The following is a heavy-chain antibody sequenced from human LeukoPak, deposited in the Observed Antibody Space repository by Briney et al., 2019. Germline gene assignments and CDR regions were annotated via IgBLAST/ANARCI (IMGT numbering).Heavy chain of an antibody. J-gene: IGHJ6*03. CDR1: GGSINSYY. CDR2: IYYSGST. CDR3: ARTYDPYYYYYMDV. Sequence: SETLSLTCTVSGGSINSYYWSWIRQPPGKGLEWLGYIYYSGSTNYNPSLKSRVTISVDTSKNQFSLKLSSVTAADTAVYYCARTYDPYYYYYMDVWGKGTTVTVSS. D-gene: IGHD3-3*01. V-gene: IGHV4-59*01.